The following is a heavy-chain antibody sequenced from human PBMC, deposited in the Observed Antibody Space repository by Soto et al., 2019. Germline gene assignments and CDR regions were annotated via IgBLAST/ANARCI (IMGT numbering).Heavy chain of an antibody. CDR1: GGSISSYY. CDR2: IYYSGST. V-gene: IGHV4-59*08. D-gene: IGHD6-19*01. J-gene: IGHJ4*02. Sequence: SETLSLTCTVSGGSISSYYWIWIRQPPGKGLEWIGYIYYSGSTNYNPSLKSRVTISVDTSKNQFSLKLKSVTAADTAIYYCARRTVNIRTFYSGLKTHCFDYWGQGAPVTVSS. CDR3: ARRTVNIRTFYSGLKTHCFDY.